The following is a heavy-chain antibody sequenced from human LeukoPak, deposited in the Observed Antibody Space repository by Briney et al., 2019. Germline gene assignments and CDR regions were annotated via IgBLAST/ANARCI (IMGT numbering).Heavy chain of an antibody. CDR2: IYTSGNT. D-gene: IGHD3-22*01. CDR3: ARDRSYDTRIVDF. J-gene: IGHJ4*02. CDR1: GGSISGYY. Sequence: SETLSLTCTVSGGSISGYYWSWIRQPAGKGLEWIGRIYTSGNTNYTPSLKSRVTMSVDTSKNQFSLKLSSVTAADTAVYYCARDRSYDTRIVDFWGQGTQVTVSS. V-gene: IGHV4-4*07.